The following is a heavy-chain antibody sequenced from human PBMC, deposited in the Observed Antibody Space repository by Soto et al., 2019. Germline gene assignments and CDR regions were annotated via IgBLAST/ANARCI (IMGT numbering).Heavy chain of an antibody. CDR3: ATSLDV. CDR1: GFTFSSYS. Sequence: SCAASGFTFSSYSMNWVRQAPGKGLEWVSYISSSSTIYYADSVKGRFTISRDNAKNSLYLQMNSLRAEDTAVYYCATSLDVWGQGTTVTVSS. J-gene: IGHJ6*02. CDR2: ISSSSTI. V-gene: IGHV3-48*01.